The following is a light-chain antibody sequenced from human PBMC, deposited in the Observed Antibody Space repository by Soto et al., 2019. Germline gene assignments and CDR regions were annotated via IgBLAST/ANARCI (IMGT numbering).Light chain of an antibody. Sequence: QAVVTQEPSVTVSPGGTVTLTCASSTGAVTSGCSPNWFQQKPGQAPRALIYSTTNTHSWTPARFSGSLLGGKAALTLSGVQSEDEAVYYCLLYCGGHLGVFGGGTKLTVL. V-gene: IGLV7-43*01. CDR2: STT. J-gene: IGLJ3*02. CDR1: TGAVTSGCS. CDR3: LLYCGGHLGV.